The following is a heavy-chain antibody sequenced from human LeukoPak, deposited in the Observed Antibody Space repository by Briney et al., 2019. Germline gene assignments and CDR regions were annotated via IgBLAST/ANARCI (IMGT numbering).Heavy chain of an antibody. CDR2: ISYDGSNK. J-gene: IGHJ6*02. CDR3: AKDSYGMDV. Sequence: GGSLRLSCAASGFTFSSYGMHWVRQASGKGLEWVAVISYDGSNKYYADSVKGRFTISRDNSKNTLYLQMNSLRAEDTAVYYCAKDSYGMDVWGQGTTVTVSS. V-gene: IGHV3-30*18. CDR1: GFTFSSYG.